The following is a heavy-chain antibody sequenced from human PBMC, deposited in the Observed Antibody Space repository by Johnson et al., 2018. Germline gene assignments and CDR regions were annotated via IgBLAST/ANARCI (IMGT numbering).Heavy chain of an antibody. Sequence: VQLVESGGGVVQPGRSLRLSCAASGFTFSSYSMNWVRQAPGKGLEWVPSISSSSSYIYYADSVKGRFTISRDNAKNSLYLQMNSLRAEDTAVYYCAREYYYDSSGYYYNFQHWGQGTLVTVSS. J-gene: IGHJ1*01. CDR3: AREYYYDSSGYYYNFQH. CDR1: GFTFSSYS. D-gene: IGHD3-22*01. CDR2: ISSSSSYI. V-gene: IGHV3-21*01.